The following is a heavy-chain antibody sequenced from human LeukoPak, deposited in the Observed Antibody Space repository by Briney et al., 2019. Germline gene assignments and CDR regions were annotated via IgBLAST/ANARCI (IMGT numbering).Heavy chain of an antibody. CDR1: GFIFDNYA. CDR2: ISSSSSYI. Sequence: GGSLRLSCAAPGFIFDNYAIHWVRQAPGKGLEWVSSISSSSSYIYYADSVKGRFTISRDNAKNSLYLQMNSLRAEDTAVYYCARDGGSYLLDYWGQGTLVTVSS. V-gene: IGHV3-21*01. CDR3: ARDGGSYLLDY. J-gene: IGHJ4*02. D-gene: IGHD1-26*01.